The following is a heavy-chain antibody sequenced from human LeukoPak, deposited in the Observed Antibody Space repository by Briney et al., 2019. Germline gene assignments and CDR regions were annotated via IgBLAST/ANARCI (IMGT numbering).Heavy chain of an antibody. CDR3: ARERDGYNDY. Sequence: PGGSLRLXCAASGFTFSSYEMNWARQAPGKGLEWVSYISSSGSTIYYADSVKGRFTISRDNAKNSLYLQMNSLRAEDTAVYYCARERDGYNDYWGQGTLVTVSS. D-gene: IGHD5-24*01. V-gene: IGHV3-48*03. J-gene: IGHJ4*02. CDR1: GFTFSSYE. CDR2: ISSSGSTI.